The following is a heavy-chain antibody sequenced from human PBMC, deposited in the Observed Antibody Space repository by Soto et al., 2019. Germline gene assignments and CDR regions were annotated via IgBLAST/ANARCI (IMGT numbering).Heavy chain of an antibody. CDR2: ISSSGGST. J-gene: IGHJ3*02. V-gene: IGHV3-23*01. CDR1: GFTFSSYA. Sequence: EVQLLESGGGLVQPGGSLRLSCAASGFTFSSYAMSWVRQAPGKGLEWVSTISSSGGSTYYADSVKGRFTISRDNSKNTLYLQMNSLRAEDTAVYYCVGSRETSHTYAFEIWCQGTMVTVSS. D-gene: IGHD1-26*01. CDR3: VGSRETSHTYAFEI.